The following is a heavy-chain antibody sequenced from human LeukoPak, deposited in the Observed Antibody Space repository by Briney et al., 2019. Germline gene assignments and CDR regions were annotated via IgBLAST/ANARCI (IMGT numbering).Heavy chain of an antibody. CDR2: ISYDGSNK. J-gene: IGHJ4*02. D-gene: IGHD3-3*01. Sequence: PGGSLRLSCAASGFTFSRDSMNWVRQAPGKGLEWVAVISYDGSNKYYADSVKGRFTISRDNSKNTLYLQMNSLRAEDTAVYYCARVSGFLEWLLYSFDYWGQGTLVTVSS. V-gene: IGHV3-30*03. CDR3: ARVSGFLEWLLYSFDY. CDR1: GFTFSRDS.